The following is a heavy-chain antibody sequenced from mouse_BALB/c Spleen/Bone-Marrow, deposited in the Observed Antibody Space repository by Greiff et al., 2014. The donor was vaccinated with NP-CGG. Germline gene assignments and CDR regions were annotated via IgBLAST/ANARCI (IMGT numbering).Heavy chain of an antibody. J-gene: IGHJ1*01. Sequence: EVQLQQSGPELVKPGASVKMSCKASGYTFTSYIMHWVKQKPGQGLEWIGYINPYNDGTKYNEKFKGKATLTSDKSSSTAYMELSSLTSEDSAVYYCARPATYYGNFYWYVDVWGAGTTVTVSS. CDR1: GYTFTSYI. D-gene: IGHD2-10*01. V-gene: IGHV1-14*01. CDR3: ARPATYYGNFYWYVDV. CDR2: INPYNDGT.